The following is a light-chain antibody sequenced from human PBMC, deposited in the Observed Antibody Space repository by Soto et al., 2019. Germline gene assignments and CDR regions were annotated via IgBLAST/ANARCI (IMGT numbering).Light chain of an antibody. J-gene: IGKJ5*01. V-gene: IGKV2-28*01. CDR3: MQSTQLPLT. CDR2: LGS. Sequence: DIVMTQSPLSLPVTPGEPASISCRSSQSLLHSNGYNYLDWYLQKPGQSPQLLIYLGSNRASGVPDRFSGSGSGTDFTLKISRVEAEDVGVYYCMQSTQLPLTFGQGTRLEIK. CDR1: QSLLHSNGYNY.